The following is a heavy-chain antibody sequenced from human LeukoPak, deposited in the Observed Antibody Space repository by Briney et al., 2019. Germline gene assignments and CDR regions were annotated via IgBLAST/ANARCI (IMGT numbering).Heavy chain of an antibody. Sequence: WASLKVSCKAAGYTFTSYYMHCGRQPPGQGLEWMGIINPSAGSTSYAQKFQGRVTMTRDTSTSTVYTELRSLRSEDTAVYYCVRGGLQLLAPLDYWGQGTLVTVSS. CDR1: GYTFTSYY. D-gene: IGHD5-18*01. CDR2: INPSAGST. CDR3: VRGGLQLLAPLDY. V-gene: IGHV1-46*01. J-gene: IGHJ4*02.